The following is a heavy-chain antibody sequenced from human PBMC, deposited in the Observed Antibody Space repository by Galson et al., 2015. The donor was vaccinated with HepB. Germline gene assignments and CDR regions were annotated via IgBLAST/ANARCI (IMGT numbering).Heavy chain of an antibody. Sequence: CAISGDSVSSNRAAWNWIRQSPSRGLEWLGRTLYRSKWSFDYAPSVASRIIINPDTSKNQVSLQLNSVTPEDTAVYYCARAGPGRDGYNYGALDIWAQGTMVTVSS. V-gene: IGHV6-1*01. CDR3: ARAGPGRDGYNYGALDI. J-gene: IGHJ3*02. D-gene: IGHD5-24*01. CDR2: TLYRSKWSF. CDR1: GDSVSSNRAA.